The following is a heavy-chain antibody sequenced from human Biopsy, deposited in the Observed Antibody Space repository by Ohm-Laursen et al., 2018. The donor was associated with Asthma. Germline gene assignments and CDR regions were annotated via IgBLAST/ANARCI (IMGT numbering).Heavy chain of an antibody. CDR2: ISVYNGNT. CDR1: GYTFNSAG. CDR3: ARAVDYSHYYGIDV. Sequence: SVKVSCKTSGYTFNSAGITWVRQAPGQGLEWMGGISVYNGNTKVAQKLQDRVTMITDTSTSTAYMEMRSLRSDDTAVYFCARAVDYSHYYGIDVWGQGTTVTVS. D-gene: IGHD3-10*01. V-gene: IGHV1-18*01. J-gene: IGHJ6*02.